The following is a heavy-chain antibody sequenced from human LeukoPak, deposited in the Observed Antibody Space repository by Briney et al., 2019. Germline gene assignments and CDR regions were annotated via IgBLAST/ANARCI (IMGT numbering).Heavy chain of an antibody. D-gene: IGHD3/OR15-3a*01. J-gene: IGHJ6*02. CDR1: GFTFTTCS. Sequence: GGSLRLSCAASGFTFTTCSMNWVRQAPGKGLEWVSSISSDSNYIYYADSLKGRFTISRDNAKNSLYLQMISLRAEDTAVYYCARVAFGLYVMDVWGQGTTVTVSS. V-gene: IGHV3-21*01. CDR3: ARVAFGLYVMDV. CDR2: ISSDSNYI.